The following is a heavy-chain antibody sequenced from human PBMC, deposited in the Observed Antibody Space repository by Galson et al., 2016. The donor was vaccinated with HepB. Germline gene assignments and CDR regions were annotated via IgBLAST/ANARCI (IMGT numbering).Heavy chain of an antibody. J-gene: IGHJ4*02. Sequence: SLRLSCAASGFTFNSYWMNWVRQAPGKGLEWVAVVSRDATTTYFAHSMKGRFTISRDNSMNTVYLQVNNLRDDDTGVYYCAREVTSHFELDYWGQGALVTVAS. D-gene: IGHD2-2*01. CDR2: VSRDATTT. CDR1: GFTFNSYW. V-gene: IGHV3-30-3*01. CDR3: AREVTSHFELDY.